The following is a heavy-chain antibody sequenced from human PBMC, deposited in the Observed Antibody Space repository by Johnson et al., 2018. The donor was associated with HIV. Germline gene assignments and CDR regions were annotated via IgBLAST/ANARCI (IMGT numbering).Heavy chain of an antibody. Sequence: QVQLVESGGGVVQPGRSLRLSCAASGFTFSSYALHWVRQAPGKGLQWVAVISYDGSNKYYADSVKGRFTISRDNSKNTTYLQMNSLRAEDTAVYYCAKRGSGWPSDAFDIWGQGTMVTVSS. CDR1: GFTFSSYA. V-gene: IGHV3-30-3*02. CDR3: AKRGSGWPSDAFDI. J-gene: IGHJ3*02. D-gene: IGHD6-19*01. CDR2: ISYDGSNK.